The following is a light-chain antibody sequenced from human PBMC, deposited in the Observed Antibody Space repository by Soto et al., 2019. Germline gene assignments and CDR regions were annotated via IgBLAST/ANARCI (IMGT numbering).Light chain of an antibody. Sequence: EIVLTQSPGTLSLSPGERATLSCRASQIVSSSYLAWYQQKPGQAPRLLIYGASSRATGIPDRFSGSGSGTDFTLTISRLEPVDFAVYYCQQYSSSTRTVGRGTKVEIK. CDR2: GAS. V-gene: IGKV3-20*01. CDR1: QIVSSSY. CDR3: QQYSSSTRT. J-gene: IGKJ1*01.